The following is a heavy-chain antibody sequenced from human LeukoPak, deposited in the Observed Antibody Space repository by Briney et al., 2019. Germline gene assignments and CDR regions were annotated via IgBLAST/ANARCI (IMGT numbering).Heavy chain of an antibody. V-gene: IGHV1-69*04. CDR1: GYTFTSYD. J-gene: IGHJ3*02. Sequence: ASVKVSCKASGYTFTSYDINWVRQAPGQGLEWMGRIIPILGIANYAQKFQGRVTITADKSTSTAYMELSSLRSEDTAVYYCARSLLPKIVVVIRDAFDIWGQGTMVTVSS. CDR3: ARSLLPKIVVVIRDAFDI. CDR2: IIPILGIA. D-gene: IGHD3-22*01.